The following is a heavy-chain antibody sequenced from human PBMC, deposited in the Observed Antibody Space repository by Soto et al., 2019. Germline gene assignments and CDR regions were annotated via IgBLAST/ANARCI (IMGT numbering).Heavy chain of an antibody. Sequence: EVQLVESGGGLVQPGGSLRLSCAASGFTFSSYWMHWVRQAPGKGLVWVSRINSDGSSTSYADSVKGRFTISRDNAKNXLYLQXNXXXXXXXXXXXXXXXXXXXXXXXXXXXXGQGTLVTVSS. CDR2: INSDGSST. CDR3: XXXXXXXXXXXXXXX. J-gene: IGHJ4*02. V-gene: IGHV3-74*01. CDR1: GFTFSSYW.